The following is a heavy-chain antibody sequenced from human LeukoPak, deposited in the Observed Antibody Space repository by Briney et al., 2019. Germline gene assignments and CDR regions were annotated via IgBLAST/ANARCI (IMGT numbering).Heavy chain of an antibody. D-gene: IGHD1-26*01. CDR1: GGFISGYF. Sequence: SETLSLTCTVSGGFISGYFWAWIRRPAGKGLEWIGRIYSSGSTNYNLSLKSRVTMSVDTSKNQFSLRLSSVTAADTAVYYCAREARGGSTYFDNWGQGTLVTVSS. CDR2: IYSSGST. J-gene: IGHJ4*02. V-gene: IGHV4-4*07. CDR3: AREARGGSTYFDN.